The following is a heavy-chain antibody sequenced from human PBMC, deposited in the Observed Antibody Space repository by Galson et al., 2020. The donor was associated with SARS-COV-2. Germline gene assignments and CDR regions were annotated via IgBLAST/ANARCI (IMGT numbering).Heavy chain of an antibody. Sequence: SGPKLVKPTQTLTLTCTFSRFSLSTSGMCVSWIRQPPGKALEWLALIKWDDGKYYSTSLKTRPTISKDTSKNQVVLTMTNMDPVDTATYYCARGAAAGVWWDYWGQGTRVTASS. J-gene: IGHJ4*02. CDR2: IKWDDGK. D-gene: IGHD6-13*01. V-gene: IGHV2-70*01. CDR1: RFSLSTSGMC. CDR3: ARGAAAGVWWDY.